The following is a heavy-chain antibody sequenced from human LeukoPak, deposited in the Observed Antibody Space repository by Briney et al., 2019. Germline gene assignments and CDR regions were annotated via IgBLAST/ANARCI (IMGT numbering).Heavy chain of an antibody. J-gene: IGHJ5*02. D-gene: IGHD6-6*01. Sequence: PSETLSLTCTVSGGSISSSSYYWGWVRQPPGKGLEWIGEINHSGSTNYNPSLKSRVTISVDTSKNQFSLKLSSVTAADTAVYYCARDILYSSSKVYNWFDPGAREPWSPSPQ. CDR2: INHSGST. CDR3: ARDILYSSSKVYNWFDP. V-gene: IGHV4-39*07. CDR1: GGSISSSSYY.